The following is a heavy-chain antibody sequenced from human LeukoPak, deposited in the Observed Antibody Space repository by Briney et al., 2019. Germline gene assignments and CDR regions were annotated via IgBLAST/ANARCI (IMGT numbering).Heavy chain of an antibody. CDR1: GFTFSTYA. CDR3: ARDVVAAAGNFDC. V-gene: IGHV3-30-3*01. CDR2: ISYGGSNK. J-gene: IGHJ4*02. D-gene: IGHD6-13*01. Sequence: PGGSLSPSCVASGFTFSTYAMHWVRQAPGRGLGWGAVISYGGSNKCYADSVKGRFTITRDNSKNTLYLQMNSLRAEDTAVYYCARDVVAAAGNFDCWGQGTLVTVSS.